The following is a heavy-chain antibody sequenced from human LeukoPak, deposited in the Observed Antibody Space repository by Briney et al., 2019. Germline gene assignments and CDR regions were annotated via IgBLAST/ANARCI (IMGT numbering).Heavy chain of an antibody. Sequence: GGSLRLSCAASGFTFSSFAMSWVRRAPGEGLEWISAISGSGGSPHYAESVKGRFTISRDFSKNRLYLQMNSLRAGDTAIYYCAKDRSVSSTYSFDCWGQGTLVAVSS. CDR3: AKDRSVSSTYSFDC. CDR1: GFTFSSFA. J-gene: IGHJ4*02. D-gene: IGHD1-14*01. CDR2: ISGSGGSP. V-gene: IGHV3-23*01.